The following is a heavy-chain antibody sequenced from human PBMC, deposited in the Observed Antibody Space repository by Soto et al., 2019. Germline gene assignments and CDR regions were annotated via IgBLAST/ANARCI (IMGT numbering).Heavy chain of an antibody. D-gene: IGHD6-13*01. Sequence: QVQLQESGPGLVKPSGTLSLTCAVSGGSISNSNWRSWVRQPPGTGMEWIGEIYHSGNTNYSPSLMSRVTISIDQSKGQFSLKLSSVTAADTAVYYCASSRDSSNWYWGGFDPWGQGTLVTVSS. CDR1: GGSISNSNW. J-gene: IGHJ5*02. CDR2: IYHSGNT. V-gene: IGHV4-4*02. CDR3: ASSRDSSNWYWGGFDP.